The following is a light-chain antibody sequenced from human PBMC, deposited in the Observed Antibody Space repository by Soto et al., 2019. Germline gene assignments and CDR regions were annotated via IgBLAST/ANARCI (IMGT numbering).Light chain of an antibody. CDR1: QDISNY. J-gene: IGKJ4*01. CDR2: DAS. Sequence: DIQMTQSPSSLSASVGDRVTITCQASQDISNYLNWYQQKPGKAPKLLIYDASNLETGVPSRFSGSGSGTEFTFTVSRLQAEDIATYYCQQYGNLALCFGGGTKVEIK. V-gene: IGKV1-33*01. CDR3: QQYGNLALC.